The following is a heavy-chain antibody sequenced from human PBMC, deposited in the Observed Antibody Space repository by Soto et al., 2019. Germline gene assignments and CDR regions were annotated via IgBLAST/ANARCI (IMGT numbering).Heavy chain of an antibody. CDR1: GGSISSGDYY. V-gene: IGHV4-30-4*01. CDR2: IYYSGST. CDR3: VRYYYDSSGYYYFDY. D-gene: IGHD3-22*01. J-gene: IGHJ4*02. Sequence: SETLSLTCTVSGGSISSGDYYWSWIRQPPGKGLEWIGYIYYSGSTYYNPSLKSQVTISVDTSKNQFSLKLSSVTAADTAVYYCVRYYYDSSGYYYFDYWGQGTLVTVSS.